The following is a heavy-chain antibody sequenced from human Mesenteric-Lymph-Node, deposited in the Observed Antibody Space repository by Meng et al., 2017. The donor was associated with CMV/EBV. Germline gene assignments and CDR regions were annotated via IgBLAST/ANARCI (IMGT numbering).Heavy chain of an antibody. CDR3: ARGLGCTSTSCHKALDY. Sequence: SETLSLTCAVYGESFSAYYWSWIRQPPGKGLEWIGEINQSGSTNYNPSLKSRVTISVDTSRNQFSLKLSSVTAADTAVYYCARGLGCTSTSCHKALDYWGQGTLVTVSS. D-gene: IGHD2-2*02. CDR2: INQSGST. CDR1: GESFSAYY. J-gene: IGHJ4*02. V-gene: IGHV4-34*01.